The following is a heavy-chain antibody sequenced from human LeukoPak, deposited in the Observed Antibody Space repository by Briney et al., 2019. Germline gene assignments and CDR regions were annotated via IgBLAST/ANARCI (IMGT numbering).Heavy chain of an antibody. V-gene: IGHV3-7*01. Sequence: GGSLRLSCAASGFTFSSYWMSWVRQAPGEGLEWVANIKQDGSEKYYVDSVKGRFTISRDNAKNPLYLQMNSLRAEDTAVYYCARDYYDSSGYCFNYWGQGTLVTVSS. D-gene: IGHD3-22*01. CDR1: GFTFSSYW. CDR2: IKQDGSEK. CDR3: ARDYYDSSGYCFNY. J-gene: IGHJ4*02.